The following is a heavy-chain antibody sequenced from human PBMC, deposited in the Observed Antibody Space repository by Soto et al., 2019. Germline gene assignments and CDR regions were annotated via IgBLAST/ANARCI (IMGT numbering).Heavy chain of an antibody. J-gene: IGHJ4*02. D-gene: IGHD6-25*01. CDR2: TYSSGTT. CDR3: ARGYYESSDYYVGSPAFEY. V-gene: IGHV4-30-4*01. Sequence: PSETLSLTCTVFGGSIASGDYYWAWISQPPGRGLEWIGYTYSSGTTYYNPSLKGRLTISLAQSQVSLKLTSVTATDTGVYYCARGYYESSDYYVGSPAFEYWGQGARVTVSS. CDR1: GGSIASGDYY.